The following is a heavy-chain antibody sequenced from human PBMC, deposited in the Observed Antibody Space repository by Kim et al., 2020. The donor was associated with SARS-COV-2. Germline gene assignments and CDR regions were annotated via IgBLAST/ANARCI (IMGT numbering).Heavy chain of an antibody. Sequence: SLRLSCAASGFTFDDYAMHWVRQAPGKGLEWVSGISWNSGSIGYADSVKGRFTISRDNAKNSLYLQMNSLRAEDTALYYCAKEGYCTNGVCLIDYWGQGTLVTVSS. V-gene: IGHV3-9*01. J-gene: IGHJ4*02. CDR2: ISWNSGSI. CDR3: AKEGYCTNGVCLIDY. D-gene: IGHD2-8*01. CDR1: GFTFDDYA.